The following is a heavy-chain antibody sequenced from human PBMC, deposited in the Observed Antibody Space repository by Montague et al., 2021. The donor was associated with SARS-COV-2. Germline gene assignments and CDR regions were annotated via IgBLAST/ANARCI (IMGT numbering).Heavy chain of an antibody. CDR3: ARGTGQQLVFSYVYYGMDI. V-gene: IGHV4-34*01. Sequence: SETLSLTCAVYGGSSTNYFWTWIRQTPAKGLEWIGEITHTGNRDFNPSLKSRVILSVDKSKSQFSLKLTSVTAADTGVCYCARGTGQQLVFSYVYYGMDIWGQGTTVSVSS. J-gene: IGHJ6*02. CDR2: ITHTGNR. D-gene: IGHD5-24*01. CDR1: GGSSTNYF.